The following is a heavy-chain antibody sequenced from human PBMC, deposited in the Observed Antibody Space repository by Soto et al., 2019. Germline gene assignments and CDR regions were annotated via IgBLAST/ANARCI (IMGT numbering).Heavy chain of an antibody. V-gene: IGHV3-23*01. CDR2: ITDSGGST. CDR3: AKDQWPNHDHGDPFDS. J-gene: IGHJ4*02. D-gene: IGHD4-17*01. Sequence: EVQLLDSGGGLVQSGGSLRLSCAASGFTFSSHAMNWVRQAPGKGLERVAVITDSGGSTHYADSVKGRFTISRDNSKNTLYLQMNSLRADDTAIYYCAKDQWPNHDHGDPFDSWGQGTLVTVSS. CDR1: GFTFSSHA.